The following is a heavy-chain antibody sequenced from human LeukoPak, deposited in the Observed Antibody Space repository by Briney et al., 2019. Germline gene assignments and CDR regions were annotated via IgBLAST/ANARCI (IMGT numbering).Heavy chain of an antibody. CDR2: INHSGST. J-gene: IGHJ4*02. Sequence: SETLSLTCAVYGGSFSGYYWSWIRQPPGKGLEWIGEINHSGSTNYNPSLKSRVTISVDTSKNQFSLNLSSVTAADTAVYYCARGRLARSPYFDYWGQGTLVTVSS. CDR1: GGSFSGYY. D-gene: IGHD6-19*01. V-gene: IGHV4-34*01. CDR3: ARGRLARSPYFDY.